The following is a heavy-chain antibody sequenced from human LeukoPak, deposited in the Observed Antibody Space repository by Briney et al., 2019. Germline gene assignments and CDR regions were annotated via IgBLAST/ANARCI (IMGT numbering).Heavy chain of an antibody. D-gene: IGHD5-18*01. CDR1: GYTFTGYH. CDR3: ARGRWIQLWLALGYYMDV. Sequence: GASVKVSCKASGYTFTGYHMHWVRQAPGQGLGWMGWINPDSGGAGYAQKFQGRVTITRNTSISTAYMELSSLRSEDTAVYYCARGRWIQLWLALGYYMDVWGKGTTVTVSS. J-gene: IGHJ6*03. V-gene: IGHV1-8*03. CDR2: INPDSGGA.